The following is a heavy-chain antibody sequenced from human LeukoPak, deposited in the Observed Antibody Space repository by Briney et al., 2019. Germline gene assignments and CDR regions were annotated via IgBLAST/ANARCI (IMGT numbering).Heavy chain of an antibody. J-gene: IGHJ3*02. D-gene: IGHD3-3*01. V-gene: IGHV3-23*01. CDR1: GFTFGSHA. CDR2: ISGNGDNT. Sequence: PGGSLRLSCAASGFTFGSHAMGRVRQPPGKGLEWVSVISGNGDNTYYADSVKGRFTISRDNSKNTLSLLLNSLRAEDTAIYYCAKDYRGSGYFFDIWGQGTMVTVSS. CDR3: AKDYRGSGYFFDI.